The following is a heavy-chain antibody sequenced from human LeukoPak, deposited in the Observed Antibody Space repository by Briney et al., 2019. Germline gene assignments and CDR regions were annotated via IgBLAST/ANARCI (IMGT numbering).Heavy chain of an antibody. Sequence: SVKVSCKAPGGTFSIYAISWVRQAPGQGLEWMGGIIPIFGTANYAQKFQGRVTITADESTSTAYMELSSLRSEDTAVYYCARTPGYSSGWYLGYWGQGTLVTVSS. CDR3: ARTPGYSSGWYLGY. CDR2: IIPIFGTA. D-gene: IGHD6-19*01. J-gene: IGHJ4*02. CDR1: GGTFSIYA. V-gene: IGHV1-69*13.